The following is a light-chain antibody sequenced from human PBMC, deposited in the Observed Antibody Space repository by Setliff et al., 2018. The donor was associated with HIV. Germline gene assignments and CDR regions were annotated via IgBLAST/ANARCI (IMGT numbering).Light chain of an antibody. CDR3: SSFTSSKALL. CDR2: DVT. J-gene: IGLJ3*02. V-gene: IGLV2-14*03. CDR1: SSDIGGYNY. Sequence: QSVLTQPASVSGSPGQSITISCTGTSSDIGGYNYVSWYQQLPGNTPKLLIYDVTNRPSGVPDRFSGSKSANTASLTISGLQAEDEADYYCSSFTSSKALLFGGATKVTVL.